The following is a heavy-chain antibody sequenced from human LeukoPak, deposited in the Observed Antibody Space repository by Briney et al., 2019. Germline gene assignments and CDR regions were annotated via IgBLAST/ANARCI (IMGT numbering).Heavy chain of an antibody. CDR3: ARGKGGMGVAGTTVLDY. V-gene: IGHV1-18*01. Sequence: ASVKVSCKASGYTFTSYGISWVRQAPGQGLEWMGWISAYNGNTNYAQKLQGRVTMTRDTSTSTAYMELRSLRSDDTAVYYCARGKGGMGVAGTTVLDYWGQGTLVIVSS. D-gene: IGHD6-19*01. CDR1: GYTFTSYG. J-gene: IGHJ4*02. CDR2: ISAYNGNT.